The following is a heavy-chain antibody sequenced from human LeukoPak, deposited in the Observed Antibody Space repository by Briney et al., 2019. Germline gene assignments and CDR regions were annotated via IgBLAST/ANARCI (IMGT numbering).Heavy chain of an antibody. CDR1: GFTFSSYW. D-gene: IGHD2-15*01. Sequence: GGSLRLSCAASGFTFSSYWMSWVRQAPGKGLEWVSAISGSGGNTYYADSVKGRFTISRDNSKNTLSLQMNSLRAEDTAVYYCAKGVYPFCSGGTCYVDNWGQGTLVTVSS. J-gene: IGHJ4*02. CDR3: AKGVYPFCSGGTCYVDN. V-gene: IGHV3-23*01. CDR2: ISGSGGNT.